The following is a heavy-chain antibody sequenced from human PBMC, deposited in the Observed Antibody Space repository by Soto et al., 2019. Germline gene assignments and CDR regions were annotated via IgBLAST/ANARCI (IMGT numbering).Heavy chain of an antibody. CDR2: IYPGDSDT. D-gene: IGHD5-12*01. J-gene: IGHJ6*02. V-gene: IGHV5-51*01. CDR1: GYSFTSYW. CDR3: ARSTTDTSYYYYYGMDV. Sequence: WESLKISCKGSGYSFTSYWIGWVRQMPGKGLEWMGIIYPGDSDTRYSPSFQGQVTISADKSISTAYLQWSSLKASDTAMYYCARSTTDTSYYYYYGMDVWGQGTTVTVSS.